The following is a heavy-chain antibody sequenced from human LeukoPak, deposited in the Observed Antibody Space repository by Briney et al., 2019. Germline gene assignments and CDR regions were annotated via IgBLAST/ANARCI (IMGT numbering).Heavy chain of an antibody. Sequence: AGSLRLSCAASGFTFSSYAMSWVRQAPGKGLEWVSAISGSGGSTYYADSVKGRFTISRDNSKNTLYLQMNSLRAEDTAVYYCAKGSDIVLMVYAAHFDYWGQGTLVTVSS. CDR3: AKGSDIVLMVYAAHFDY. CDR1: GFTFSSYA. CDR2: ISGSGGST. V-gene: IGHV3-23*01. D-gene: IGHD2-8*01. J-gene: IGHJ4*02.